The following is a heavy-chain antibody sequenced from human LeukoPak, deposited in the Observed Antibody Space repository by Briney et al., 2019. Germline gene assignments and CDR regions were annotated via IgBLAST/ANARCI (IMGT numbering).Heavy chain of an antibody. CDR2: ISYDGSNK. D-gene: IGHD6-13*01. CDR3: ARDPVAAAAPYFDY. V-gene: IGHV3-30-3*01. J-gene: IGHJ4*02. Sequence: GGSLRLSCAASGFTFSSYAMHWVRQAPGKGLEWVAVISYDGSNKYYADSVKGRFTISRDNSKNTLYLQMNSLRAEDTAVYYCARDPVAAAAPYFDYWGQGTLVTVSS. CDR1: GFTFSSYA.